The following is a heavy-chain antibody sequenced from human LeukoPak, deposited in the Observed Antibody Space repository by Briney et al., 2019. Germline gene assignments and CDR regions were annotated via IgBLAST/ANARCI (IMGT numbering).Heavy chain of an antibody. CDR1: GFTFSSYA. CDR2: ISGSGGST. V-gene: IGHV3-23*01. Sequence: GGSLRLSCAASGFTFSSYAMSWVRQAPGKGLEWVSAISGSGGSTYYADSVKGRFTVSRDNSKNTLYLQMNSLRAEDTAVYYCAKDSSPYYYDSSGYYPYWYFDLWGRGTLVTVSS. J-gene: IGHJ2*01. CDR3: AKDSSPYYYDSSGYYPYWYFDL. D-gene: IGHD3-22*01.